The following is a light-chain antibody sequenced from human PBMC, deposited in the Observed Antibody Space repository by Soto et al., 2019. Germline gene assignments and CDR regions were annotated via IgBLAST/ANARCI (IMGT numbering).Light chain of an antibody. CDR3: QQYRSWPRT. CDR2: GAS. V-gene: IGKV3-20*01. J-gene: IGKJ1*01. CDR1: QSLSSSQ. Sequence: EIVLTQSPGTLSLSPGERATLSCRASQSLSSSQLAWYQQKPGQAPRLLIYGASTRATDMPGTFSGRGSGTEFTLTITSLRPEDFGVYYCQQYRSWPRTFGQGTKVDTK.